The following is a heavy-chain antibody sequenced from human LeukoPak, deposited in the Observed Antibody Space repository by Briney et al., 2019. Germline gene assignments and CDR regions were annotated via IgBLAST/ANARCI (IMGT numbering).Heavy chain of an antibody. Sequence: GGSLRLSCAASGFTFSSYAMSWVRQAPGKGLEWVSTISGSGVSTYYADSVKGRFTVSRDNSKNTLYLQMNSLRAEDTAVYYCAKGDYCSSTSCPYYYYMDVWGKGTTVTVSS. CDR2: ISGSGVST. V-gene: IGHV3-23*01. D-gene: IGHD2-2*01. J-gene: IGHJ6*03. CDR1: GFTFSSYA. CDR3: AKGDYCSSTSCPYYYYMDV.